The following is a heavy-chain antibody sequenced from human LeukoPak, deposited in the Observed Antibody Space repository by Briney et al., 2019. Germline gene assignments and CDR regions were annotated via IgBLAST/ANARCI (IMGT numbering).Heavy chain of an antibody. CDR3: TREWDNHCGGDCYLGFDS. CDR2: IRSKAYGGTT. D-gene: IGHD2-21*01. J-gene: IGHJ4*02. Sequence: GGSLGLSCTASGCIFRDYFMSWVRQSPGKGLEWVGIIRSKAYGGTTKYAASMKGRFTISRDDSKSTAYLQMNSLKTEDTAVYFCTREWDNHCGGDCYLGFDSWGQGTLVTVSS. V-gene: IGHV3-49*04. CDR1: GCIFRDYF.